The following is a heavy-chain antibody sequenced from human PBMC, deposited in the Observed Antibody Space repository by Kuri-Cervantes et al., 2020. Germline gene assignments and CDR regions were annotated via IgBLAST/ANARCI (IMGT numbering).Heavy chain of an antibody. J-gene: IGHJ4*02. CDR3: AREGIAVAGTFDY. CDR2: ISYDGSNK. V-gene: IGHV3-30-3*01. Sequence: GGSLRLSCAASGFTFSSYAMHWVRQAPGKGLEWVAVISYDGSNKYYADSVKGRFTISRDNSKNTLYLQMNSLRAEDMAVYYCAREGIAVAGTFDYWGQGTLVTVSS. CDR1: GFTFSSYA. D-gene: IGHD6-19*01.